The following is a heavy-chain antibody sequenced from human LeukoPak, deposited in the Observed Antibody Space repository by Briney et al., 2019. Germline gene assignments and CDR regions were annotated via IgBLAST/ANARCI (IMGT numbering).Heavy chain of an antibody. D-gene: IGHD4-17*01. CDR1: GGSFSGYY. Sequence: SETLSLTCAVYGGSFSGYYWSWIRQPPGKGLEWIGEINHSGSTNYNPSLKSRVTISVDTSKNQFSLKLSSVTAADTAVYYCARGPVCDYSLYYYYYGMDVWGQGTTVTVSS. J-gene: IGHJ6*02. CDR3: ARGPVCDYSLYYYYYGMDV. CDR2: INHSGST. V-gene: IGHV4-34*01.